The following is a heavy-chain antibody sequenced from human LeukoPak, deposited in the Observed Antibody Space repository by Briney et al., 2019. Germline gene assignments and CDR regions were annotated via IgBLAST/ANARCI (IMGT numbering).Heavy chain of an antibody. J-gene: IGHJ4*02. CDR1: GYTFTGYY. CDR3: ARERIKERIAVAGTDLGY. D-gene: IGHD6-19*01. V-gene: IGHV1-2*05. Sequence: ASVKVSCKASGYTFTGYYMHWVRQAPGRGLEWMGRINPNSGGTNYAQKFQGRVTMTRDTSISTASMELSRLRSDDTVVYFCARERIKERIAVAGTDLGYWGQGTLVTVSS. CDR2: INPNSGGT.